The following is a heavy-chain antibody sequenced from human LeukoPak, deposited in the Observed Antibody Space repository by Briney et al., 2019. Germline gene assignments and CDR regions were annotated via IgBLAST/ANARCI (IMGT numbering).Heavy chain of an antibody. CDR3: ARDRSYDFDWTLDY. CDR1: GGSISSSNW. Sequence: SGTLSLTCAVSGGSISSSNWWSWVRQPPGKGLEWIGEIYHSGSTNYNPSLKSRVTISVDKSKNQFSLKLSSVTAADTAVYYCARDRSYDFDWTLDYWGQGTLVTVSS. D-gene: IGHD3-9*01. V-gene: IGHV4-4*02. J-gene: IGHJ4*02. CDR2: IYHSGST.